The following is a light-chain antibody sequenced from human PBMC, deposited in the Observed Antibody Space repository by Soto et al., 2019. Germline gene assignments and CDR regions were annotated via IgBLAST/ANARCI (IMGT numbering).Light chain of an antibody. V-gene: IGKV1-27*01. CDR3: QKYNGGPLT. Sequence: DIQMTQSPSSLSASVGDRVTITCRASQGISNYLAWYQQKPGKVPKLLIYAASALQSGVPSRFSGRGSGTDFTLTINTLQPEYVATYYWQKYNGGPLTFGGGTKVEIK. CDR1: QGISNY. CDR2: AAS. J-gene: IGKJ4*01.